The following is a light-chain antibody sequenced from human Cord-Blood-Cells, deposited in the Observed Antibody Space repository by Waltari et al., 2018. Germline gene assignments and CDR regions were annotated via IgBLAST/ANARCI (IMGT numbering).Light chain of an antibody. Sequence: QSVLTQPPSVSGAPGQRVTISCTGSSYNIGAGYDVHWYQQPPGTAPKLLIYGNSNRPSGVPDRFSGSKSGTSASLAITGLQAEDEADYYCQSYDSSLSGWVFGGGTKLTVL. CDR3: QSYDSSLSGWV. V-gene: IGLV1-40*01. CDR1: SYNIGAGYD. J-gene: IGLJ3*02. CDR2: GNS.